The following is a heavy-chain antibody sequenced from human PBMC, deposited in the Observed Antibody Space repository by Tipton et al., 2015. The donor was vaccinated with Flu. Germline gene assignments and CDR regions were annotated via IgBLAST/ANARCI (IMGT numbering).Heavy chain of an antibody. CDR2: IYYSGNT. CDR3: ARGPPTQWLVMGGYFQH. V-gene: IGHV4-59*08. J-gene: IGHJ1*01. Sequence: TLSLTCAVYGGSFSGYYWSWIRQPPGKGLEWIGNIYYSGNTNYNPSLKSRLTISVDTSKNQFSLKLSSVTAADTAVYYCARGPPTQWLVMGGYFQHWGQGTLVTVSS. CDR1: GGSFSGYY. D-gene: IGHD6-19*01.